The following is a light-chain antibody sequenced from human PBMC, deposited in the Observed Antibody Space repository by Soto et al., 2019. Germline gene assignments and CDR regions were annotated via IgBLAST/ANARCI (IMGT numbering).Light chain of an antibody. V-gene: IGKV1-5*01. J-gene: IGKJ1*01. CDR2: AAS. CDR1: QRMSGF. Sequence: DIQMTQSPSTLSASVGDRVTITCRASQRMSGFLAWYQQKPGKAPKLLIYAASSLQSGVPSRFSGSGSGTEFTLTISSLQPDDFATYYCQQYNSYSTFGQGTKVDIK. CDR3: QQYNSYST.